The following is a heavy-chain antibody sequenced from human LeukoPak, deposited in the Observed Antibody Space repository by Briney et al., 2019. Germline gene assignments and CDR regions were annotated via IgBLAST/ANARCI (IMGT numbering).Heavy chain of an antibody. V-gene: IGHV3-30*02. Sequence: QTGGSLRLSCAASGFSFSSDGMSWVRQAPGKGLEWVAFIRYDGSNKYYADSVKGRFTISRDTSKNTLYLQMNSLRAEDTAVYYCASKDPYDSRAYLLDYWGQGTLVTVSS. J-gene: IGHJ4*02. CDR1: GFSFSSDG. CDR2: IRYDGSNK. CDR3: ASKDPYDSRAYLLDY. D-gene: IGHD3-22*01.